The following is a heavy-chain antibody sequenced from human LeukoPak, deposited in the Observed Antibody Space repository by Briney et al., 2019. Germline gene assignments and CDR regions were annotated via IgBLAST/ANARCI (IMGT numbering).Heavy chain of an antibody. CDR1: GFTFSSYS. CDR3: ARVQTVRFAGEYFDY. Sequence: PGGSLRLSCEASGFTFSSYSFNWVRQAPGKGLEWLSFISSGNSTIYYADSVKGRFIVSRDNAKNSLYLRMNSLRVEDTALYYCARVQTVRFAGEYFDYWGPGTLVTVSS. J-gene: IGHJ4*02. CDR2: ISSGNSTI. D-gene: IGHD7-27*01. V-gene: IGHV3-48*01.